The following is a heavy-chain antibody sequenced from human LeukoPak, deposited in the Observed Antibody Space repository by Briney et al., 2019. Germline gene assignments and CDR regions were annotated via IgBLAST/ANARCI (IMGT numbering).Heavy chain of an antibody. J-gene: IGHJ3*02. CDR1: GYTFTGYY. CDR3: ATTYMVRGVVGAFDI. V-gene: IGHV1-46*01. CDR2: INPSGGST. D-gene: IGHD3-10*01. Sequence: ASVKVSCKASGYTFTGYYMHWVRQAPGQGLEWMGIINPSGGSTSYAQKFQGRVTMTRDTSTSTVYMELSSLRSEDTAVYYCATTYMVRGVVGAFDIWGQGTMVTVSS.